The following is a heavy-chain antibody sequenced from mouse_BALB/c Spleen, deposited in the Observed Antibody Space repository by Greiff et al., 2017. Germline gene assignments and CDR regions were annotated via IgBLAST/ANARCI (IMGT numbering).Heavy chain of an antibody. J-gene: IGHJ3*01. V-gene: IGHV5-4*02. CDR3: ARAVGFAY. CDR1: GFTFSDYY. Sequence: EVNLVESGGGLVKPGGSLKLSCAASGFTFSDYYMYWVRQTPEKRLEWVATISDGGSYTYYPDSVKGRFTISRDNAKNNLYLQMSSLKSEDTAMYYCARAVGFAYGGQGTLVTVSA. CDR2: ISDGGSYT.